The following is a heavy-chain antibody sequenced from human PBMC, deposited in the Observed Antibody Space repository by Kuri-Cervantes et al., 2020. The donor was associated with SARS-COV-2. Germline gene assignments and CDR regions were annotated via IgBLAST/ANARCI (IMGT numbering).Heavy chain of an antibody. Sequence: GGSLRLSCVVSAFTFSSYNMNWVRQGSGKGLEWVGRVRGKANNYATAYAASVKGRFTISRDDSKNMAYLQMNSLKTEDTAVYYCTTLIDYWGQGALVTVSS. CDR1: AFTFSSYN. V-gene: IGHV3-73*01. CDR2: VRGKANNYAT. J-gene: IGHJ4*02. CDR3: TTLIDY.